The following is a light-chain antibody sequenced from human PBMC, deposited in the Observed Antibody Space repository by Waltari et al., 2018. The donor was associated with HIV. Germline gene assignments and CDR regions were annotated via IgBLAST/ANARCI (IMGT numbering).Light chain of an antibody. CDR2: QDS. CDR3: QAWDSSTVV. Sequence: VLTQPPSVSVSPGQTASITCSGDKLGDKYACWYQQKPGQSPVLVIYQDSKRPSGIPERFSGSNSGNTATLTISGTQAMDEADYYCQAWDSSTVVFGGGTKLTVL. J-gene: IGLJ2*01. V-gene: IGLV3-1*01. CDR1: KLGDKY.